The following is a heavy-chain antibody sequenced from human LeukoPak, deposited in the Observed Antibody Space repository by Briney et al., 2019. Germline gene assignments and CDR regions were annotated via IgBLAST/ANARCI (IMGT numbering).Heavy chain of an antibody. V-gene: IGHV4-39*07. D-gene: IGHD1-26*01. CDR2: IYYSGST. J-gene: IGHJ4*02. Sequence: SETLSLTCTVSGGSISSSSYYWGWIRQPPGKGLEWIGSIYYSGSTYYNPSLKSRVTISVDTSKNQFSLKLSSVTAADTAVYYCARDGTSESSSAHFDYWGQGTLVTVSS. CDR1: GGSISSSSYY. CDR3: ARDGTSESSSAHFDY.